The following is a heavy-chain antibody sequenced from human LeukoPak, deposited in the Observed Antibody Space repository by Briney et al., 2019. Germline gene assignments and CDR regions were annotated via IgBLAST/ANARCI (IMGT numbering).Heavy chain of an antibody. CDR1: GFTFSSYA. J-gene: IGHJ4*02. D-gene: IGHD3-22*01. CDR3: AKDLGYYDSSGPFGY. Sequence: PGGSLRLSCAASGFTFSSYAMSWVRQAPGKGLEWVSAISGSGGSTYYADSVKGRFTISRDNSKNTLYLQMNSLRAEDTAVYYCAKDLGYYDSSGPFGYWGQGTLVTVSS. V-gene: IGHV3-23*01. CDR2: ISGSGGST.